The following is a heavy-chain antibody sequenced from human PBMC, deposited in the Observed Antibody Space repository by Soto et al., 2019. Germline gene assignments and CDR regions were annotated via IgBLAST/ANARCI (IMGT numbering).Heavy chain of an antibody. CDR3: ARLGPNYEDSSVYYGNWFDP. D-gene: IGHD3-22*01. CDR2: IYYSGST. V-gene: IGHV4-39*02. CDR1: GGSISSSSYY. J-gene: IGHJ5*02. Sequence: QLQLQESGPGLVKPSETLSLTCTVSGGSISSSSYYWGWIRQPPGKGLEWIGSIYYSGSTYYNPSLKSRVTIAVDTSKTHFPLKLSSVTAADTAVYYCARLGPNYEDSSVYYGNWFDPWGQGTLVTVSS.